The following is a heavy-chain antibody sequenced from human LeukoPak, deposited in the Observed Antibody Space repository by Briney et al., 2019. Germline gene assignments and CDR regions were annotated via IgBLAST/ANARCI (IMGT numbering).Heavy chain of an antibody. CDR3: ARGWERGYSYGYGLLGAFDI. CDR1: GFTFSDYY. V-gene: IGHV3-11*01. Sequence: GGSLRLSCAASGFTFSDYYMSWIRPAPGKGLEWVSYISSSGSTIYYADSVKGRFTISRYNAKNSLYLQMNILGAEDTAVYYCARGWERGYSYGYGLLGAFDIWGQGTMVTVSS. D-gene: IGHD5-18*01. CDR2: ISSSGSTI. J-gene: IGHJ3*02.